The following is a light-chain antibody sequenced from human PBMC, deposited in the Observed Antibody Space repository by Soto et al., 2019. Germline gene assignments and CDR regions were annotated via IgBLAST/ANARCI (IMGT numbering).Light chain of an antibody. J-gene: IGKJ2*01. Sequence: EIVLTQSPGTLSLSPGERATLSCRASQSVSSSSLAWYQQQPGQAPRLLIYGASSRATGIPERFSGSWSGTDFTLTISRLEPEDFAVFYCQQYGSSPYTFGQGTKLEIK. CDR1: QSVSSSS. CDR3: QQYGSSPYT. CDR2: GAS. V-gene: IGKV3-20*01.